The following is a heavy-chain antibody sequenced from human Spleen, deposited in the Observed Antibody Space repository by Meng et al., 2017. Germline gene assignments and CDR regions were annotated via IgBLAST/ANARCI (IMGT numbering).Heavy chain of an antibody. CDR2: IRSKPYGGTT. Sequence: GGSLRLSCAASGFTFSNSAMSWVRQAPGKGLEWVGFIRSKPYGGTTDYAASVKGRFSISRDDSKSIAYLQMNSLKSEDTAVYYCTRERDYYSDSSGYYGDYWGQGTLVTVSS. J-gene: IGHJ4*02. CDR1: GFTFSNSA. V-gene: IGHV3-49*04. D-gene: IGHD3-22*01. CDR3: TRERDYYSDSSGYYGDY.